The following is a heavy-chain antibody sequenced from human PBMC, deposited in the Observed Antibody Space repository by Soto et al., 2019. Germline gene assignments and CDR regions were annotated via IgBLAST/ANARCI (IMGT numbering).Heavy chain of an antibody. V-gene: IGHV3-7*05. CDR3: ASHDYGGNSRFDP. D-gene: IGHD4-17*01. Sequence: GGSLRLSCAASGFTFSSYWMSWVRQDPGKGLEWVANIKQDGSEKYYVDSVKGRFTISRDNAKNSLYLQMNSLRAEDTAVYYCASHDYGGNSRFDPWGQGTLVTVSS. CDR2: IKQDGSEK. J-gene: IGHJ5*02. CDR1: GFTFSSYW.